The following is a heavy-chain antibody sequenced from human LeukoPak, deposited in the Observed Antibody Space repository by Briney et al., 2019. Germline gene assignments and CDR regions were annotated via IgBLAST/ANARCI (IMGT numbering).Heavy chain of an antibody. Sequence: SETLSLTCAVYGGSFSGYYWSWIRQPPGKGLEWIGEINHIGSTNYNPSLKSRVTISVDTSKNQFSLKLSSVTAADTAVYYCARRYSSGWSYWGQGTLVTVSS. J-gene: IGHJ4*02. V-gene: IGHV4-34*01. CDR1: GGSFSGYY. CDR2: INHIGST. CDR3: ARRYSSGWSY. D-gene: IGHD6-19*01.